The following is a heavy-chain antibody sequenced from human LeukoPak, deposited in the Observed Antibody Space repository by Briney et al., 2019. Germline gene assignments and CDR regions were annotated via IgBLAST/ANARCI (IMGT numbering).Heavy chain of an antibody. V-gene: IGHV3-30*03. CDR2: ISYDGSNK. CDR1: GFTFSSYG. J-gene: IGHJ4*02. D-gene: IGHD5-18*01. CDR3: ARSPAPWTAMAPYYFDY. Sequence: QTGGSLRLSCAASGFTFSSYGMHWVRQAPGKGLEWVAVISYDGSNKYYADSVKGRFTISRDNSKNTLYLQMNSLRAEDTAVYYCARSPAPWTAMAPYYFDYWGQGTLVTVSS.